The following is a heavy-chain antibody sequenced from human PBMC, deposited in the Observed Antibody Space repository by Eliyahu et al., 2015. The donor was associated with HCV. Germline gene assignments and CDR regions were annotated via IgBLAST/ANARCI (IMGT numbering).Heavy chain of an antibody. J-gene: IGHJ4*02. D-gene: IGHD6-19*01. Sequence: EVQLVESGGGLVQPGGSXXLXCAASGFTFSSYWMHWVRQGPGKGLVWVSRINSDGSGTTYADSVKGRFTISRDNAKSTLYLQMNSLRAEDTAVYYCARYNSGWTHFDYWGQGTLVTVSS. CDR1: GFTFSSYW. V-gene: IGHV3-74*03. CDR3: ARYNSGWTHFDY. CDR2: INSDGSGT.